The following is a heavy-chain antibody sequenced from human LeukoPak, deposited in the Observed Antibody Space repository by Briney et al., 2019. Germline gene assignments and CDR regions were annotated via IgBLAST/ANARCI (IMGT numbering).Heavy chain of an antibody. J-gene: IGHJ4*02. CDR3: AKDRGRIAVAGTFDY. Sequence: GGSLRLSCAASGFTFSSYGMSWVRQAPGKGLEWVSAISGSGGSTYYADSVKGRFTISRDNSKNTLYLQMNSLRAEDTAVYYCAKDRGRIAVAGTFDYWGQGTLVTVSS. D-gene: IGHD6-19*01. V-gene: IGHV3-23*01. CDR2: ISGSGGST. CDR1: GFTFSSYG.